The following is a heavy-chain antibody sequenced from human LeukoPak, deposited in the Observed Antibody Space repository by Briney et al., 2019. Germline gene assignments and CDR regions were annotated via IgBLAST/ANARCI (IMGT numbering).Heavy chain of an antibody. Sequence: PSETLSLTCTVSGGSISSYYWSWIRQPPGKGLEWIGYIYYSGSTNYNPSLKSRVTISVDTSKNQFSLKLSSVTAADTAVYYCATRLVPAALTNYNWFDPWGQGSLVTVSS. J-gene: IGHJ5*02. CDR3: ATRLVPAALTNYNWFDP. CDR2: IYYSGST. CDR1: GGSISSYY. V-gene: IGHV4-59*12. D-gene: IGHD2-2*01.